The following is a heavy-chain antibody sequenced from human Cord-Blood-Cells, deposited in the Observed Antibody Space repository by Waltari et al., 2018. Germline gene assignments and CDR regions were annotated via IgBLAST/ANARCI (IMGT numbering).Heavy chain of an antibody. CDR3: ALSHLNNDLAGYYYGMDA. D-gene: IGHD1-1*01. CDR1: GSTFSSSA. V-gene: IGHV1-69*01. CDR2: IIPIFGTE. Sequence: QVQLVQSGAEVKKPGSAVKVSFKASGSTFSSSAISWVRQSPGHGLEWIGWIIPIFGTENYTQTVKGRFTITGDESTSTASMELSSLRAEDTAVYYCALSHLNNDLAGYYYGMDAWGQGTTVTVSS. J-gene: IGHJ6*02.